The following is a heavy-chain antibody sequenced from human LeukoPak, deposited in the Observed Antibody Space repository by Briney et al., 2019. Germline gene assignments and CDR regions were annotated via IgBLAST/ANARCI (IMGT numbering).Heavy chain of an antibody. CDR3: AELGITMIGGV. V-gene: IGHV3-21*01. D-gene: IGHD3-10*02. CDR2: ITSSGTYI. Sequence: GGSLKLSCATSGFTLNNYNMNWVRQAPGRALEWVSSITSSGTYIFYADSVKGRFTISRDNAKNSLYLQMNSLRAEDTAVYYCAELGITMIGGVWGKGTTVTISS. J-gene: IGHJ6*04. CDR1: GFTLNNYN.